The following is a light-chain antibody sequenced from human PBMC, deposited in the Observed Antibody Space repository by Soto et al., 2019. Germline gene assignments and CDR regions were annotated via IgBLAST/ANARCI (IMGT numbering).Light chain of an antibody. J-gene: IGKJ1*01. Sequence: DIVMTQSPDSLAVSLGERATINCKSSQSVLYSSNNKNYLTWYQQKPGQPPKLLIYWASTRESGVPDRFSGSRSWSDFTLTTSSLQAEDVAFYYCQQYYDTPWTFGQGTKAEIK. CDR2: WAS. V-gene: IGKV4-1*01. CDR1: QSVLYSSNNKNY. CDR3: QQYYDTPWT.